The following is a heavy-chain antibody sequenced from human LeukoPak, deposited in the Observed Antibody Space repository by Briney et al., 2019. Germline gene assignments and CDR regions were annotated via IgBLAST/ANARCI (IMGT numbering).Heavy chain of an antibody. CDR1: GYTFTCYG. CDR2: ISAYNGNT. CDR3: ARVVVTYYYDSSGYSWFDP. Sequence: GASVKVSCKASGYTFTCYGISWVRQAPGQGLEWMGWISAYNGNTNYAQKLQGRVTMTTDTSTSTAYMELRSLRSDDTAVYYCARVVVTYYYDSSGYSWFDPWGQGTLVTVSS. D-gene: IGHD3-22*01. J-gene: IGHJ5*02. V-gene: IGHV1-18*01.